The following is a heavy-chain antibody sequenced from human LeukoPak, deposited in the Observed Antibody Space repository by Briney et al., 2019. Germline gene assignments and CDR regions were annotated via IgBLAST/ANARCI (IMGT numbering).Heavy chain of an antibody. V-gene: IGHV3-15*01. CDR3: TTENAHYDYVWGSYRYDAFDI. D-gene: IGHD3-16*02. CDR2: IKSKIECGTT. Sequence: PGGSLRLSCAASGFTFSNAWMSWVRQAPGKGLDCLTFIKSKIECGTTDYDAPVKGRFTISRDDSKNTLYLQMNSLKTEDTAVYYCTTENAHYDYVWGSYRYDAFDIWGQGTMVTVSS. CDR1: GFTFSNAW. J-gene: IGHJ3*02.